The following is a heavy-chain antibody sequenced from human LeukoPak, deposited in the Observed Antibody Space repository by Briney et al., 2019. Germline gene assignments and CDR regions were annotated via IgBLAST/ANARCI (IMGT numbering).Heavy chain of an antibody. D-gene: IGHD6-13*01. CDR2: INTDGGST. J-gene: IGHJ2*01. Sequence: PGGSLRLSCAASGFTFRSYWMHWVRQAPGKGLVWVSQINTDGGSTTYADSVKGRFTVSRDNAKNTLFLQVNSLRAEDTAVYYCARDRGIATWYFDLWGRGTLVTVSS. V-gene: IGHV3-74*01. CDR3: ARDRGIATWYFDL. CDR1: GFTFRSYW.